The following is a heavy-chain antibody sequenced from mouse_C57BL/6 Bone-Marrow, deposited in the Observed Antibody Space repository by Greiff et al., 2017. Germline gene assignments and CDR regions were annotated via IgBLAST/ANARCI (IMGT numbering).Heavy chain of an antibody. CDR3: ASIYYWFAY. Sequence: QVHVKQSGAELAKPGASVKLSCKASGYTFTSYWMHWVKQRPGQGLEWIGYINPSSGYTKYNQKFKDKATLTADKSSSTAYMQLSSLTYEDSAVYYCASIYYWFAYWGQGTLVTVSA. CDR1: GYTFTSYW. V-gene: IGHV1-7*01. CDR2: INPSSGYT. D-gene: IGHD2-1*01. J-gene: IGHJ3*01.